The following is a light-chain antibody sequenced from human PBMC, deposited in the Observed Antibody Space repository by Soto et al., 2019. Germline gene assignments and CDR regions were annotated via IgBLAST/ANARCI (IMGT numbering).Light chain of an antibody. Sequence: QSALTQPASVSGSPGQSITISCTGSSSGVVSYLLVSWYQQYPGKAPKLIIYEGGKRPSGVSNRFSGSKSGDTASLTISGLQAEDEADYYCSSYAGSNNLVFGGGTKLTVL. CDR2: EGG. J-gene: IGLJ2*01. CDR1: SSGVVSYLL. V-gene: IGLV2-23*01. CDR3: SSYAGSNNLV.